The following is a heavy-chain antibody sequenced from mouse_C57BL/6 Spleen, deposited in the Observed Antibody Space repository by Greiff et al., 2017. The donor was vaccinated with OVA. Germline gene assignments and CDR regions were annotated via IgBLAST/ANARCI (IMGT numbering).Heavy chain of an antibody. V-gene: IGHV1-81*01. Sequence: QVQLQQPGAELARPGASVKLSCKASGYTFTSYGISWVKQRTGQGLEWIGEIYPRSGNTYYNEKFKGKATLTADKSSSTAYMELRSLTSEDSAVYFCARVLLYDGYFGGYWGQGTLVTVSA. D-gene: IGHD2-3*01. CDR1: GYTFTSYG. CDR2: IYPRSGNT. CDR3: ARVLLYDGYFGGY. J-gene: IGHJ3*01.